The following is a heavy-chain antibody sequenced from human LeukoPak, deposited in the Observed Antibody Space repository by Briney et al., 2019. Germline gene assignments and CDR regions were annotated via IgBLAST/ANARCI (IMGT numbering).Heavy chain of an antibody. CDR1: GFTFSDYG. J-gene: IGHJ6*03. Sequence: PGRSLRLSCAASGFTFSDYGMHWVRQAPGKGLERVAVIWHDGSNKYYADSVQGRFTISRDSSKNTLYLQMNSLRAEDTAVYYCAKDGDAGTSYYFYYMDVWGKGTMVTVSS. D-gene: IGHD7-27*01. CDR3: AKDGDAGTSYYFYYMDV. CDR2: IWHDGSNK. V-gene: IGHV3-33*06.